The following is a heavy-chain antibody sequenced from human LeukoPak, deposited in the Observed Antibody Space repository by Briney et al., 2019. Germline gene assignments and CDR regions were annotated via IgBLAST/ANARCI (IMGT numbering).Heavy chain of an antibody. CDR3: ARGSGNWRYDY. CDR2: ISIDGSKK. D-gene: IGHD1-20*01. J-gene: IGHJ4*02. CDR1: GFTLSSYP. V-gene: IGHV3-30*01. Sequence: GRSLRLSCEVSGFTLSSYPIHWVRQAPGKGLEWVTVISIDGSKKYYAESVKGRFTISRDNSKNTLHLQLNNLRAEDTAVYYCARGSGNWRYDYWGQGTLVIVSS.